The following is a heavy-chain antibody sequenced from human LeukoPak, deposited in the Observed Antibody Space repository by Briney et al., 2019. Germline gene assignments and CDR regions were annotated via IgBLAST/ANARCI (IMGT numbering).Heavy chain of an antibody. D-gene: IGHD3-22*01. J-gene: IGHJ4*02. CDR3: ARGDSGSYYDSSGSISYYFDY. CDR1: GGSISSYY. CDR2: IFYSGRT. Sequence: SETLSLTCTVSGGSISSYYWSWIRQPPGKGLEWIGYIFYSGRTNYNPSLKSRVTISVDTSKNQLSLKLSSVTAADTAVYYCARGDSGSYYDSSGSISYYFDYWGQGTLVTVSS. V-gene: IGHV4-59*01.